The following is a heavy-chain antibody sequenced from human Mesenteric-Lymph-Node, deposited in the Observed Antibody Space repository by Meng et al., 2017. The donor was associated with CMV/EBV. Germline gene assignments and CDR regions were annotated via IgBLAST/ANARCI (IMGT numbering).Heavy chain of an antibody. J-gene: IGHJ4*02. CDR2: ITWDGGRT. CDR1: GFTFTDHM. D-gene: IGHD1-26*01. Sequence: GGSLRLSCAASGFTFTDHMMHWVRQAPGKGLEWVPLITWDGGRTFYADSVKGRFTISRDNSKNSLYLQLNSLGTEDTALYYCARGGSYSRPLDYWGQGTLVTVSS. CDR3: ARGGSYSRPLDY. V-gene: IGHV3-43*01.